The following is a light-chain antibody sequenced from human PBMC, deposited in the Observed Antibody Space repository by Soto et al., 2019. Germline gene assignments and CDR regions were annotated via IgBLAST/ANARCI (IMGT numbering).Light chain of an antibody. J-gene: IGKJ1*01. Sequence: EIVLTQSPCTLSLSPGERVTLSCRASQSVSSSYLAWYQQKPGQAPRLLIYGASSRATGIPDRFSGSGSGTDFTLTISRLEPEDFAVYYCQQYGSSPWTFGQGTKVEIK. CDR2: GAS. CDR3: QQYGSSPWT. V-gene: IGKV3-20*01. CDR1: QSVSSSY.